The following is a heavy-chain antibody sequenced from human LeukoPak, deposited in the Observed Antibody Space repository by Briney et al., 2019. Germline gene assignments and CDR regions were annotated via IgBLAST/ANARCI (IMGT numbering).Heavy chain of an antibody. D-gene: IGHD6-19*01. CDR2: TYYRSKWYN. CDR3: ARGTPSSGWYIFDY. CDR1: GDSVSSNSAA. Sequence: SQTLSLACAISGDSVSSNSAAWNWIRQSPSRGLEWLGRTYYRSKWYNDYAVSVKSRITINPDTSKNQFSLQLNSVTPEDTAVYYCARGTPSSGWYIFDYWGQGTLVTVSS. V-gene: IGHV6-1*01. J-gene: IGHJ4*02.